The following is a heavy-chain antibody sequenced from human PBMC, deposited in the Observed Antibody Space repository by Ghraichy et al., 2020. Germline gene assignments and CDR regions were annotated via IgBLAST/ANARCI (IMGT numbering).Heavy chain of an antibody. CDR1: GFTFSDYY. CDR2: ISSSSSYT. J-gene: IGHJ4*02. CDR3: ARDRLDSSGYVDY. D-gene: IGHD3-22*01. V-gene: IGHV3-11*06. Sequence: GGSLRLSCAASGFTFSDYYMSWIRQAPGKGLEWVSYISSSSSYTNYADSVKGRFTISRDNAKNSLYLQMNSLRAEDTAVYYCARDRLDSSGYVDYWGQGTLVTVSS.